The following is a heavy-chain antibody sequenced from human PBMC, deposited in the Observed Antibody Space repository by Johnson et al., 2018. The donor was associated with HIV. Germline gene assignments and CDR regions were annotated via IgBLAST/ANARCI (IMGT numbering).Heavy chain of an antibody. J-gene: IGHJ3*02. D-gene: IGHD6-13*01. CDR1: GFAFSSYA. Sequence: VQLVESGGGVVQPGGSLRLSCAASGFAFSSYAMTWVRQAPGKGLEWVSSISGSGGSTYYADSVKGQFTISRDNSNNTLYLQMNSLRAEDTAIYYCAKGRYSSSWYLAGAVDIWGQGTMVTVSS. V-gene: IGHV3-23*04. CDR3: AKGRYSSSWYLAGAVDI. CDR2: ISGSGGST.